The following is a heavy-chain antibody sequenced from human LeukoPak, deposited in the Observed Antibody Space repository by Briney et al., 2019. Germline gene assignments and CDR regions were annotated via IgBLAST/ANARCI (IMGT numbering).Heavy chain of an antibody. CDR3: ARDGRDGYNLDY. J-gene: IGHJ4*02. V-gene: IGHV1-2*02. D-gene: IGHD5-24*01. Sequence: GASVKVSCKASGGTLSSYTITWVRQAPGQGLEWMGWINPNSGGTNYAQKFQGRVTMTRDTSISTAYMELSRLRSDDTAVYYCARDGRDGYNLDYWGQGTLVTVSS. CDR2: INPNSGGT. CDR1: GGTLSSYT.